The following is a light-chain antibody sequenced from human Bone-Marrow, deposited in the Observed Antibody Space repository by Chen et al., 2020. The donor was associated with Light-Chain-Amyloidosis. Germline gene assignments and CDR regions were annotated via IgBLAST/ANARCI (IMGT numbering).Light chain of an antibody. J-gene: IGLJ2*01. CDR1: DSTTKY. CDR2: RDT. V-gene: IGLV3-25*03. Sequence: SYELTQPPSVSVSPGQTARITCSGDDSTTKYSYWYQQKPGQAPVLVIHRDTERTSGISERFSGSRSGATATFTISGVQAEDEADYHGQSADSSGSYEVIFGGGTKLTVL. CDR3: QSADSSGSYEVI.